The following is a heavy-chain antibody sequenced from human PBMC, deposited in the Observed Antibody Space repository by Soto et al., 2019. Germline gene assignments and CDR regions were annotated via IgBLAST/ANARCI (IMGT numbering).Heavy chain of an antibody. CDR3: ARGRLHLGELSFNYFDH. J-gene: IGHJ4*02. CDR2: INHSGST. V-gene: IGHV4-34*01. Sequence: SETLSLTCAVCGGSFSGYYWSWIRQPPGKGLEWIGEINHSGSTNYNPSLKSRVTISIDTSKNQFSLKLNSVTAADTAVYYCARGRLHLGELSFNYFDHWGRGTLVTRLL. CDR1: GGSFSGYY. D-gene: IGHD3-16*02.